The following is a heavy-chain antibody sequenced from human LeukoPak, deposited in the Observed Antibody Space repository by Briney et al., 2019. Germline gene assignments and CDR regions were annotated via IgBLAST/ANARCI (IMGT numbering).Heavy chain of an antibody. V-gene: IGHV3-64*01. CDR1: GFTFSSYA. J-gene: IGHJ3*02. CDR2: ISSNGGNT. Sequence: TGGSLRLSCAASGFTFSSYAMHWVRQAPGKGLEYVSVISSNGGNTYYANSVKGRFTISRDNSKNTLYLQRNILRAADTAVYYCARSTGVFNYYDSRGGAFDIWGQGTMVTVSS. CDR3: ARSTGVFNYYDSRGGAFDI. D-gene: IGHD3-22*01.